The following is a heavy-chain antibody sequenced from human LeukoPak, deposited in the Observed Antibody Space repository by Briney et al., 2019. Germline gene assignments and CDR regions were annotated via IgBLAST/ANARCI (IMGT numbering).Heavy chain of an antibody. CDR3: AKFSRHYYDSSGYSGSVSDY. D-gene: IGHD3-22*01. J-gene: IGHJ4*02. Sequence: GGSLRLSCAASGFTFSSYGMHWVRQAPGKGLEWVAVISYDGSNKYYADSVKGRFTISRDNSKNTLYLQMNSLRAEDTAVYYCAKFSRHYYDSSGYSGSVSDYWGQGTLVTVSS. CDR1: GFTFSSYG. V-gene: IGHV3-30*18. CDR2: ISYDGSNK.